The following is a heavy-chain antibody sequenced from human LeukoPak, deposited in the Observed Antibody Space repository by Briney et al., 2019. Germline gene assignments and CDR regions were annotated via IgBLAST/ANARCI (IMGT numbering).Heavy chain of an antibody. J-gene: IGHJ5*02. Sequence: SSETLSLTCTVSGGSISSGSYYWSWIRQPAGKGLEWIGRIYTSGSTNYNPSLKSRVAISVDTSKNQFSLKLSSVTAADTAVYYCARDLRETGTTSWFDPWGQGTLVTVSS. D-gene: IGHD1-7*01. CDR3: ARDLRETGTTSWFDP. CDR2: IYTSGST. V-gene: IGHV4-61*02. CDR1: GGSISSGSYY.